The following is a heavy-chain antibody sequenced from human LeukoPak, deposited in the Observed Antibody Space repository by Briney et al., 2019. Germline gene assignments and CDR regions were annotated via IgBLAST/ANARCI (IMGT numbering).Heavy chain of an antibody. Sequence: GASVKVSCKASAYTFTCFYMHWVRQAPGQGREWMGWINPNSGGTNYAQKFQGRVTMTRDTSISTAYMELSRLRSDDTAVYYCASSPGTMIVALDYWGQGTLVTVSS. CDR2: INPNSGGT. V-gene: IGHV1-2*02. CDR1: AYTFTCFY. D-gene: IGHD3-22*01. J-gene: IGHJ4*02. CDR3: ASSPGTMIVALDY.